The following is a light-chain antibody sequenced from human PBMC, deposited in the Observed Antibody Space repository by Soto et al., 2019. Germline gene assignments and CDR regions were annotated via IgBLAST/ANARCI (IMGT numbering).Light chain of an antibody. Sequence: SVLTQPPSASGTPGQTVTISCSGSSSNIGSAYIYWYQHLPGTAPKLLIYRNNQRPSGVPDRFSASKSGTSASLAISGLRSEDDADYYCAAWDDSVVVFGGGTQPTVL. CDR3: AAWDDSVVV. CDR2: RNN. V-gene: IGLV1-47*01. CDR1: SSNIGSAY. J-gene: IGLJ2*01.